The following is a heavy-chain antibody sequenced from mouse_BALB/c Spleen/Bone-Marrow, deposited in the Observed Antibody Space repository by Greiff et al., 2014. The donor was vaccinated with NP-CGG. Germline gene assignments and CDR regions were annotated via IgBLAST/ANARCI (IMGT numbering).Heavy chain of an antibody. D-gene: IGHD1-2*01. CDR2: IYPRNNNT. CDR1: GYTFTDYY. Sequence: QVQLKESGAELGRPGASVKLSCKASGYTFTDYYIKWVKQRPGQGLGWIGGIYPRNNNTKYNERFKDKATLTVDTPSSTAYMQLSSLTSEDTAVYFCARGITTATFAYWGQGTLVTVSA. J-gene: IGHJ3*01. CDR3: ARGITTATFAY. V-gene: IGHV1-84*02.